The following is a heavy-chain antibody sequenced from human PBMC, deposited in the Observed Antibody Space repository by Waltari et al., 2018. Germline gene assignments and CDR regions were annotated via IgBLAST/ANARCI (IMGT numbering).Heavy chain of an antibody. V-gene: IGHV1-69*05. CDR1: GGTFSSYA. CDR2: VIPVCGTA. CDR3: ARASPFYSGYTYYFDY. Sequence: QVQLVQSGAEVKKPGSSVKVSCKASGGTFSSYAISWVRQAPGQGLEWMGGVIPVCGTANDAEKVQGRVTITTDESTSTAYMELSSLRSEDTAVYYCARASPFYSGYTYYFDYWGQGTLVTVSS. D-gene: IGHD5-12*01. J-gene: IGHJ4*02.